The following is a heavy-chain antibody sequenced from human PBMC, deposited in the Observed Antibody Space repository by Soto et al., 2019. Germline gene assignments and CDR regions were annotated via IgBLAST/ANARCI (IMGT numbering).Heavy chain of an antibody. Sequence: QVQLQQWGAGLLKPSETLSLTCAVYGGSFSGYYWSWIRQPPGKGLEWIGEINHSGSTNYNPSLKSGVTISVDTSKNQFSLKLSSVTAADTAVYYCARGIVVVPAAPRSNYYYMDVWGKGTTVTVSS. CDR1: GGSFSGYY. J-gene: IGHJ6*03. CDR3: ARGIVVVPAAPRSNYYYMDV. CDR2: INHSGST. V-gene: IGHV4-34*01. D-gene: IGHD2-2*01.